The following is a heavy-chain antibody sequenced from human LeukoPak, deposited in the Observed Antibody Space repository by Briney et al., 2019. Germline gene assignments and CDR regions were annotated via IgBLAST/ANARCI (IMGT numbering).Heavy chain of an antibody. V-gene: IGHV4-59*01. D-gene: IGHD4-17*01. Sequence: SVTLSLTCTVAGGSISSYYWSWIRQPPGKGLEWIGYIYYSGSTNYNPSLKSRVTISVDTSKNQFSLKLSSVTAADTAVYYCARVKNGDYYNYYMDVRGKGTTVTVSS. CDR1: GGSISSYY. J-gene: IGHJ6*03. CDR3: ARVKNGDYYNYYMDV. CDR2: IYYSGST.